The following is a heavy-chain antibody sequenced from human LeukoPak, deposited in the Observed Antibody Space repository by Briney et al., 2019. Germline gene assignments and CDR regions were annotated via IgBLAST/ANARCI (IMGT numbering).Heavy chain of an antibody. CDR3: ARPGSSSDAFDI. V-gene: IGHV1-8*01. D-gene: IGHD2-15*01. J-gene: IGHJ3*02. CDR1: GYTLTSYD. Sequence: SAKLSCKASGYTLTSYDINWVRRATGQGLEWMGWMNANSGTTGYARELQGRVTMTRNTSISTAYMEPSSLRSEDTAVYYCARPGSSSDAFDIWGQGTMVTVSS. CDR2: MNANSGTT.